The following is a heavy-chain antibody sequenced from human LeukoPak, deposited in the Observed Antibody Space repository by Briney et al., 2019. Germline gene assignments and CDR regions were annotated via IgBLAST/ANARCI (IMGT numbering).Heavy chain of an antibody. CDR1: GYTFTSYG. Sequence: GAPVKVSCKASGYTFTSYGINWVRQAPGQGLEWMGWISAYNGDANYAQKLQGRVTMTTDTSTSTAYMELRSLRSDDTAVYYCARGPDRDSWFDPWGQGTLVTVSS. V-gene: IGHV1-18*01. J-gene: IGHJ5*02. CDR2: ISAYNGDA. CDR3: ARGPDRDSWFDP.